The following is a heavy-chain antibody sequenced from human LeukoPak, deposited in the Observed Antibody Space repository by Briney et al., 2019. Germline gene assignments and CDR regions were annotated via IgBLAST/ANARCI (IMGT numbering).Heavy chain of an antibody. CDR2: ISSNGGST. Sequence: PGGSLRLSCAASGFTFSSYAMHWVRQAPGKGLEYVSAISSNGGSTYYANSVKGRFTISRDNSKNTLYLQMGSLRAEDMAVYYCARPKPWDWYLDLWGRGTLVTVSS. D-gene: IGHD7-27*01. CDR1: GFTFSSYA. J-gene: IGHJ2*01. V-gene: IGHV3-64*01. CDR3: ARPKPWDWYLDL.